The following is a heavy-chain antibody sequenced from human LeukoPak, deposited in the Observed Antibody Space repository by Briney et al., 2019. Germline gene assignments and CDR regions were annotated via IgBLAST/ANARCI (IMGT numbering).Heavy chain of an antibody. CDR2: IKQDGSKK. J-gene: IGHJ4*02. CDR1: GFTFSSYW. Sequence: GSLRLSCAASGFTFSSYWMTWVRQAPGKGLEWVANIKQDGSKKSYVDSVKGRFTISRDNAKNSLYLQMNSLRADDTGVYYCASQPAAADVDYWGQGTLVTVSS. V-gene: IGHV3-7*03. CDR3: ASQPAAADVDY. D-gene: IGHD2-2*01.